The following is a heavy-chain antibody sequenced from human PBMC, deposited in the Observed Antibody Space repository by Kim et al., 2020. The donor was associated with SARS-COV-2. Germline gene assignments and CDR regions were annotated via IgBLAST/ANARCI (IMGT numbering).Heavy chain of an antibody. CDR2: ISYDGSNK. CDR1: GFTFSSYG. Sequence: GGSLRLSCAASGFTFSSYGMHWVRQAPGKGLEWVAVISYDGSNKYYADSVKGRFTISRDNSKNTLYLQMNSLRAEDTAVYYCAKSSMVRGVTHPFDYWG. V-gene: IGHV3-30*18. D-gene: IGHD3-10*01. J-gene: IGHJ4*01. CDR3: AKSSMVRGVTHPFDY.